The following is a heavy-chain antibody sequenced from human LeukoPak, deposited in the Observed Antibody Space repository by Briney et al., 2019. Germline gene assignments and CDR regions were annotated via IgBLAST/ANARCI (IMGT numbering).Heavy chain of an antibody. J-gene: IGHJ4*02. V-gene: IGHV3-30*02. CDR2: IRYDGSNK. Sequence: GGSLRLSCAASGFSFSTYGMHWVRQAPGKGLEWVAFIRYDGSNKYYADSVKGRFTISRDNSKNTVYLQMNSLRAEDTAVYYCAKDRLQYSGSGSFDFWGQGTLVTVSS. CDR3: AKDRLQYSGSGSFDF. D-gene: IGHD1-26*01. CDR1: GFSFSTYG.